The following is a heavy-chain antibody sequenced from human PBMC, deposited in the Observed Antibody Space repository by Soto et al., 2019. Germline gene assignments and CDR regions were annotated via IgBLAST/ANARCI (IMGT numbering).Heavy chain of an antibody. J-gene: IGHJ4*02. CDR2: IWYDGSNK. Sequence: GGSLRLSCAASGFTFSSYGMHWVRQAPGKGLEWVAVIWYDGSNKWYADSVKGRFTISRDNSKNTLYLQMISLRAEDTAVYYCARDPTDSRTSDYWGQGTMVTVSS. V-gene: IGHV3-33*01. CDR1: GFTFSSYG. CDR3: ARDPTDSRTSDY. D-gene: IGHD3-22*01.